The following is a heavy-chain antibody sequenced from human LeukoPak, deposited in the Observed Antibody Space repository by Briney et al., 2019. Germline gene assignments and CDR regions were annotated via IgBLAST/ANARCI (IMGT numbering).Heavy chain of an antibody. J-gene: IGHJ6*03. CDR1: GFTFSSYW. CDR2: IKQDGSEK. Sequence: GGSLRLSCAASGFTFSSYWMSWVRQAPGKGLEWVANIKQDGSEKYYVDSVKGRFTISRDNAKNSLYLQMNSLRAEDTAVYYCASDTYYDFWSGYPYYMDVWGKGTTVTVSS. D-gene: IGHD3-3*01. CDR3: ASDTYYDFWSGYPYYMDV. V-gene: IGHV3-7*01.